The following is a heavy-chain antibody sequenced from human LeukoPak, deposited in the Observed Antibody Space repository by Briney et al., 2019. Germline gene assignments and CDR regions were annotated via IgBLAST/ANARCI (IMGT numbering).Heavy chain of an antibody. CDR2: ISSSSSTI. CDR1: GFTFSSYS. V-gene: IGHV3-48*01. J-gene: IGHJ4*02. D-gene: IGHD3-3*01. CDR3: ARMVRFLEWLLPFDY. Sequence: GGSLRLSCAASGFTFSSYSMNWVRQAPGKGLEWASYISSSSSTIYYADSVKGRFTISRDDAKNSLYLQMNSLRAEDTAVYYCARMVRFLEWLLPFDYWGQGTLVTVSS.